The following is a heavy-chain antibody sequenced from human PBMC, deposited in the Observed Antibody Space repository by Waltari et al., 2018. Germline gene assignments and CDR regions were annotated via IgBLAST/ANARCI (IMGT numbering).Heavy chain of an antibody. V-gene: IGHV4-38-2*02. Sequence: QVQLQESGPGLVQPSETLSLTCTVSGYSILSGYYWGWIRQPPGKGLEWIGSIYHSGSTYYNPSLKSRVTISVDTSKNQFSLKLSSVTAADTAVYYCARDIIAARPSDYWGQGTLVTVSS. D-gene: IGHD6-6*01. J-gene: IGHJ4*02. CDR2: IYHSGST. CDR1: GYSILSGYY. CDR3: ARDIIAARPSDY.